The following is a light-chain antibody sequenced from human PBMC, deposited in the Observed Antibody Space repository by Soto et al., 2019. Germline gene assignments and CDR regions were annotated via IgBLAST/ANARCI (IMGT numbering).Light chain of an antibody. CDR1: QGIGNY. CDR3: QQRNFWPLT. J-gene: IGKJ3*01. Sequence: EDVLTQSPAILSLSPGERATLSCRASQGIGNYLAWYQQKPGQAPRLLIYDASNRATGIPARFSGSGSDTDFTLNIDRLEPEDSAVYYCQQRNFWPLTFGPGTRVEIK. CDR2: DAS. V-gene: IGKV3D-11*01.